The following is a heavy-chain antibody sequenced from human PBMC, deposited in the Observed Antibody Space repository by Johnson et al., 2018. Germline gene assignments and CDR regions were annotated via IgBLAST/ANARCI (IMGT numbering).Heavy chain of an antibody. CDR2: ISSSGNSI. CDR1: GFTFTDYY. D-gene: IGHD4-23*01. CDR3: ARDEGGNSAFDI. V-gene: IGHV3-11*01. Sequence: QVQLVQSGGGLVKPGGSLRLSCAASGFTFTDYYMSWIRQAPGKGLECVSYISSSGNSIHYADSVKGRFTIPRDNAKNYLSLQINSLRAEATAVYYCARDEGGNSAFDIWGQGTMVTVSS. J-gene: IGHJ3*02.